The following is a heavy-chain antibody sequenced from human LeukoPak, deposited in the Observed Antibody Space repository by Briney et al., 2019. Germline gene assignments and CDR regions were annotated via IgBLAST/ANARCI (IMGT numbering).Heavy chain of an antibody. CDR1: GFTFSSYW. Sequence: PGGSLRLSCAASGFTFSSYWMHWVRHAPGKGLVCVSRIKSDGSSTTYADSVKGRFTISRDDAKNTLYLQMNSLRAEETAVYYCARAYNSHFDYWGQGALVTVSS. D-gene: IGHD1-1*01. V-gene: IGHV3-74*01. J-gene: IGHJ4*02. CDR2: IKSDGSST. CDR3: ARAYNSHFDY.